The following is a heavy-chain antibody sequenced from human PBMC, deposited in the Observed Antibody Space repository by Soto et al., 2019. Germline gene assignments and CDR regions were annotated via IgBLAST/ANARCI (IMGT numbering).Heavy chain of an antibody. CDR2: AHHSGRT. D-gene: IGHD3-9*01. V-gene: IGHV4-4*02. CDR1: GGSMTSSNW. CDR3: ARQWVADWGHFDY. Sequence: SETLSLTCTVSGGSMTSSNWWNWVRQSPGKGLERIGEAHHSGRTNYNPSLKSRVTISVDKSKNHFSLKLSSVTAADTAVYYCARQWVADWGHFDYWGQGTLVTVSS. J-gene: IGHJ4*02.